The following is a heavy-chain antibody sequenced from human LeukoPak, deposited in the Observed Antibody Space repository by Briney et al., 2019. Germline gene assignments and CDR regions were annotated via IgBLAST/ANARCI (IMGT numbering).Heavy chain of an antibody. D-gene: IGHD2-2*01. J-gene: IGHJ5*02. V-gene: IGHV4-61*02. CDR2: IYTSGNT. Sequence: PSETLSLTCTVSGGSISSGTYSWSWIRQPAGKGLEWIGLIYTSGNTNYNPSLKSRVTMSVDTSKNHFSLKPRSVTAADTAVYYCARMGFSYAPSGFDPWGQGTLVTVSS. CDR1: GGSISSGTYS. CDR3: ARMGFSYAPSGFDP.